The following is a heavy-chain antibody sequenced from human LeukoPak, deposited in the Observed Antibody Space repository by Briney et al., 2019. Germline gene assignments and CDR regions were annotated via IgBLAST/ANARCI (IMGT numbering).Heavy chain of an antibody. CDR2: IFSDGSKT. CDR1: GFTFNSYT. V-gene: IGHV3-30-3*01. D-gene: IGHD6-19*01. Sequence: GGSLRLSCAASGFTFNSYTMHWVRQGPGKGLEWVAFIFSDGSKTYYADSVKGRFTISRDNSKNRLYLQMNSLRAEDTAVYYCARGIVVADNQGEYFHHWGQGTLVTVSS. J-gene: IGHJ1*01. CDR3: ARGIVVADNQGEYFHH.